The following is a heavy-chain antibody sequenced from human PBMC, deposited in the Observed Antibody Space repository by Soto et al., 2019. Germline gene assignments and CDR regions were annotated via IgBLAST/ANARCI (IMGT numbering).Heavy chain of an antibody. J-gene: IGHJ4*02. D-gene: IGHD3-22*01. CDR3: ARDNDSSGYYLY. CDR1: GYTFTSYG. Sequence: GASVKVSCKASGYTFTSYGISWVRQAPGQGLEWMGWISAYNGNTNYAQKLQGRVTITTDASTSTAYMELGSLRSDDTAVYYCARDNDSSGYYLYWGQGTLVTVSS. V-gene: IGHV1-18*01. CDR2: ISAYNGNT.